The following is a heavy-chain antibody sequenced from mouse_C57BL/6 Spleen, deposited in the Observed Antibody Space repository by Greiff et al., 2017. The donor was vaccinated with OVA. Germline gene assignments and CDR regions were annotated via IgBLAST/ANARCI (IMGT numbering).Heavy chain of an antibody. CDR3: ARSGGYDLYDFDY. J-gene: IGHJ2*01. CDR1: GYTFTSYW. D-gene: IGHD2-2*01. CDR2: IDPSDSYT. V-gene: IGHV1-69*01. Sequence: VQLQQPGAELVMPGASVKLSCKASGYTFTSYWMHWVKQRPGQGLEWIGEIDPSDSYTNYNQKFKGKSTLTVDKSSSTAYMQLSSLTSEDSAVYYCARSGGYDLYDFDYWGQGTTLTVSS.